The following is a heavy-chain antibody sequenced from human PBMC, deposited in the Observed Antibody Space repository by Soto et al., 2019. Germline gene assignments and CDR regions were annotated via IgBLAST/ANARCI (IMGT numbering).Heavy chain of an antibody. V-gene: IGHV3-33*01. Sequence: GESLRLSCAASGFTFSSYGMHWVRQAPGKGLEWVAVIWYDGSNKYYADSVKGRFTISRDNSKNTLYLQMNSLRAEDTAVYYCARGFRGYGDYGNYYYYGMDVWGQGTTVTVSS. J-gene: IGHJ6*02. CDR2: IWYDGSNK. D-gene: IGHD4-17*01. CDR3: ARGFRGYGDYGNYYYYGMDV. CDR1: GFTFSSYG.